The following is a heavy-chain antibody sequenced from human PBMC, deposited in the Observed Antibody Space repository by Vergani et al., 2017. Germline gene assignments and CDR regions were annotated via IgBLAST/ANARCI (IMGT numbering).Heavy chain of an antibody. Sequence: QVQLQESGPGLVKPSETLSLTCAVSDYSISSDYYWVWIRQPTGKSLEWIGSIYYSGLTYYNPSLKRRVAISVDTSKNQLSLKVTSVTAADTAVYFCARQRPGSGWSPGDFDDWGQGILVTVSS. V-gene: IGHV4-38-2*01. CDR2: IYYSGLT. J-gene: IGHJ4*02. D-gene: IGHD6-19*01. CDR1: DYSISSDYY. CDR3: ARQRPGSGWSPGDFDD.